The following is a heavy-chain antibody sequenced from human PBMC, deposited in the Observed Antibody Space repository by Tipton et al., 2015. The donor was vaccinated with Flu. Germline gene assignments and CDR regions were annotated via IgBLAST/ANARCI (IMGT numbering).Heavy chain of an antibody. J-gene: IGHJ5*02. Sequence: QLVQSGGGLIQPGGSLRLSYAASGFTVSSNYMSWVRQAPGKGLEWVSVIYSGGSTYYADSVKGRITIARDNSKNRLYLQMNSLRAEDTAVYYCARGGGTSQGSVGWFDPWGQGTLVTVSS. CDR1: GFTVSSNY. V-gene: IGHV3-53*01. CDR2: IYSGGST. D-gene: IGHD1-1*01. CDR3: ARGGGTSQGSVGWFDP.